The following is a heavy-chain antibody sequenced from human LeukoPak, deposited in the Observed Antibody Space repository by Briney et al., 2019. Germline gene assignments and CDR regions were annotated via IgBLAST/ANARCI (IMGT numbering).Heavy chain of an antibody. V-gene: IGHV4-59*01. CDR3: VRDQYYDSSGYTFRH. D-gene: IGHD3-22*01. Sequence: PSETLSLTCTVSGGSISNYYWSWIRQPPGKGLEWIGYVYYSGSTSYNPSLKSRVTISVDTSKNQFSLKLSSVTAADTAVYYCVRDQYYDSSGYTFRHWGQGTLVTVSS. CDR2: VYYSGST. J-gene: IGHJ1*01. CDR1: GGSISNYY.